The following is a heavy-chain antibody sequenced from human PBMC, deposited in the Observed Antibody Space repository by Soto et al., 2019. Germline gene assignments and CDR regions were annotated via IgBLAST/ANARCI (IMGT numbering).Heavy chain of an antibody. Sequence: EVQLLESGGGLVQPGGSLRLSCVASGFTLSNYAMSWVRQAPGKGLEWVSVIDGDGSAKFADSVKGRLTVSRDKSKNTLYLQMDSLGAEDTAIYYCAKDAVSYNGIYDPFDIWGRGTMVTVSS. V-gene: IGHV3-23*01. CDR1: GFTLSNYA. D-gene: IGHD3-3*01. J-gene: IGHJ3*02. CDR3: AKDAVSYNGIYDPFDI. CDR2: IDGDGSA.